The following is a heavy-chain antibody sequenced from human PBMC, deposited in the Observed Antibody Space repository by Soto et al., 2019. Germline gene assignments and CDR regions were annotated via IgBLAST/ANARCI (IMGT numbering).Heavy chain of an antibody. D-gene: IGHD3-22*01. CDR3: ARQFDYDISGYYYAY. CDR2: IIPMFGTA. J-gene: IGHJ4*02. CDR1: GGTFSKYT. V-gene: IGHV1-69*01. Sequence: QVQLVQSGAEVKKPGSSVKVSCKASGGTFSKYTISWVRQAPGQGLEWLGGIIPMFGTANYARKFQGRVTTTADDSTSTTNMELSSLRSEDTAVYYFARQFDYDISGYYYAYWGQGTLVTVSS.